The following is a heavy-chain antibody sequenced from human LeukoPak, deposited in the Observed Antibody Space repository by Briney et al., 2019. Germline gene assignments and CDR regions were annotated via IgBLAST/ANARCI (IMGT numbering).Heavy chain of an antibody. Sequence: GGSLRLSCGGSGFTFSSNPLSWVRQGPGKGLEWVSAINPSGGNTYYADSVRGRFTISRDNSKNTLYLQMNPLRAEDTAVYYCATTKQARRYFDYWGQGTLVTVSS. CDR2: INPSGGNT. D-gene: IGHD1-1*01. CDR3: ATTKQARRYFDY. J-gene: IGHJ4*02. V-gene: IGHV3-23*01. CDR1: GFTFSSNP.